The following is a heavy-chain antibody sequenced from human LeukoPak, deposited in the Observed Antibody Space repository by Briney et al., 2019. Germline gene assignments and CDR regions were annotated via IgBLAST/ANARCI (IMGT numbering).Heavy chain of an antibody. V-gene: IGHV3-48*04. D-gene: IGHD6-19*01. CDR3: AREVSGWRGGAFDL. J-gene: IGHJ3*01. CDR1: GFTFSSYA. CDR2: ISGSSSTI. Sequence: PGGSLRLSCAASGFTFSSYAMSWVRQAPGKGLEWSSYISGSSSTIFYADSVKGRFIISRDNAKKSMYLQMNSLRADDTAVYYCAREVSGWRGGAFDLWGQGTMVTVSS.